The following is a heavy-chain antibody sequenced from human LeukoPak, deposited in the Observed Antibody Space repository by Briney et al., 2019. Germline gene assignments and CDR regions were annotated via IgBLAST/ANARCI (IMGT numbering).Heavy chain of an antibody. J-gene: IGHJ4*02. CDR1: GFSFSAYW. Sequence: GGSLRLSCAASGFSFSAYWMTWVRQAPGTGLEWVANINPAGSETYYVDPVKGRFSISRDNAKNLVYLQMNSLRAEDTAVYHCARFGYVAAVNVWGQGTPVTVSS. V-gene: IGHV3-7*01. D-gene: IGHD2-15*01. CDR3: ARFGYVAAVNV. CDR2: INPAGSET.